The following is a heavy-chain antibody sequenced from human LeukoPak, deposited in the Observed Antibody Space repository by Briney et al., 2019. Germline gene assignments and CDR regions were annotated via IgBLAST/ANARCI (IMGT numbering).Heavy chain of an antibody. Sequence: GGSLRLSCTASGFTFDNYAMIWVRQASGKGLEWVSVISGSGDGTDSADSVRGRFTISRDNSKNTLYLQMNSLRAEDTAVYYCAKDSGSYGYWGQGTLVTVSS. J-gene: IGHJ4*02. CDR3: AKDSGSYGY. CDR1: GFTFDNYA. V-gene: IGHV3-23*01. CDR2: ISGSGDGT. D-gene: IGHD1-26*01.